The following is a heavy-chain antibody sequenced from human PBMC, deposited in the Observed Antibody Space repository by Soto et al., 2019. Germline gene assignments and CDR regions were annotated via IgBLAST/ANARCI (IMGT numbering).Heavy chain of an antibody. Sequence: SVKVSCKASGFTFTSSAMQWVRQARGQRLEWIGWIVVGSGNTNYAQKFQERVTITRDMSTSTAYMELSSLRSEDTAVYYCAAIPYYDYIWGSYRRRNYYYYMGVWGKGTTVTVSS. J-gene: IGHJ6*03. CDR1: GFTFTSSA. CDR2: IVVGSGNT. V-gene: IGHV1-58*02. D-gene: IGHD3-16*02. CDR3: AAIPYYDYIWGSYRRRNYYYYMGV.